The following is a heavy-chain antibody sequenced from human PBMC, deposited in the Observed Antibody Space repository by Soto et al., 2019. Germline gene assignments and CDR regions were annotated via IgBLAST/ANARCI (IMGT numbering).Heavy chain of an antibody. J-gene: IGHJ5*02. V-gene: IGHV3-21*01. D-gene: IGHD1-20*01. CDR3: AKDSGCVNNACAYDP. CDR2: ISRGSDYI. Sequence: EVHLVESGGGLVKPGGSLRLTCAGSGFSFSDYTMNWVRQAPGKGLEWVSSISRGSDYIFYADTVKGRITISRDNARTSLYLQMSSLRAEDTAVYYCAKDSGCVNNACAYDPWGQGTLVSVSS. CDR1: GFSFSDYT.